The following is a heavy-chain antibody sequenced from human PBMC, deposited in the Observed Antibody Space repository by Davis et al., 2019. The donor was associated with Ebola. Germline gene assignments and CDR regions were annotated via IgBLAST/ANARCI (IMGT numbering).Heavy chain of an antibody. V-gene: IGHV3-30*02. CDR1: VITFSSYA. CDR2: IRHDSSYQ. CDR3: AKDSVRLEATPYYFDI. J-gene: IGHJ4*02. Sequence: PSETLSLTCTDSVITFSSYAMTWVRQAPGKGLEWVAFIRHDSSYQYYRESVKGRFTISRDNSKNTLYLQMNSLRADDTALYFCAKDSVRLEATPYYFDIWGRGTLVTVSS. D-gene: IGHD4-23*01.